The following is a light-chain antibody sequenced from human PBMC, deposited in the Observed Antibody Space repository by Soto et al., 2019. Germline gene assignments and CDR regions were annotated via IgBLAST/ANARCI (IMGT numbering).Light chain of an antibody. V-gene: IGKV1-5*03. CDR1: QTINTW. CDR2: RAS. CDR3: QQYETYSGT. J-gene: IGKJ3*01. Sequence: DIPMTQSPSTLSASVGDRVTITCRASQTINTWLAWYQQKPGKAPKLLIYRASNLVSGVPSRFSGSGSGTEFTLTISSLQPDDFSSYYCQQYETYSGTFGPGTKVDI.